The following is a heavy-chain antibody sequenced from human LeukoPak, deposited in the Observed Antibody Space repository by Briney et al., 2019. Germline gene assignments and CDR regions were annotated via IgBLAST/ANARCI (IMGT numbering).Heavy chain of an antibody. J-gene: IGHJ3*02. CDR1: GFTFSSYG. D-gene: IGHD3-9*01. CDR3: AKAPHPNTILTGDGDAFDI. Sequence: QAGGSLRLSCAASGFTFSSYGMHWVRQAPGKGLEWVAFIRYDGSNKYYADSVKGRFTISRDNSKNTLYLQMNSLRAEDTAVYYCAKAPHPNTILTGDGDAFDIWGQGTMVTVSS. V-gene: IGHV3-30*02. CDR2: IRYDGSNK.